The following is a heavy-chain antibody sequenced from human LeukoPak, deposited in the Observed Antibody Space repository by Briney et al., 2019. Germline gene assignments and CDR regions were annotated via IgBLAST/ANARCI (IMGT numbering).Heavy chain of an antibody. D-gene: IGHD3-10*01. CDR1: GFTVSSNY. J-gene: IGHJ4*02. CDR3: ASPRFGDHHDY. Sequence: GGSLRLSCAASGFTVSSNYMSWVRQAPGKGLEWVSVIYSGGSTYYADSVKGRFTISRDNSKNTLYLQMNSLRAEDTAVYYCASPRFGDHHDYWGQGTLVTVSS. V-gene: IGHV3-66*01. CDR2: IYSGGST.